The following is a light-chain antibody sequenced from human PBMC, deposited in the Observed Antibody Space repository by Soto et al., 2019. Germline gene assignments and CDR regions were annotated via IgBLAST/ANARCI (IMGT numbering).Light chain of an antibody. V-gene: IGLV1-44*01. CDR2: SNN. CDR1: SSNIGRNT. CDR3: AAWHDSLTDYV. Sequence: QSVLTQAPSASETPGQRVTISCSGGSSNIGRNTVNWYQQLPGTAPKLLIYSNNRRPSGVPDRFSGSKSGTSASLAISGLQSEDEADYYCAAWHDSLTDYVFGTGTKLTVL. J-gene: IGLJ1*01.